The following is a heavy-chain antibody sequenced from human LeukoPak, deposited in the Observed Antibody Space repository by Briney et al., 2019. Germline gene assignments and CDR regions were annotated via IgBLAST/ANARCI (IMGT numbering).Heavy chain of an antibody. CDR2: IYHSGST. CDR3: AREDYYNSGGYYLDY. J-gene: IGHJ4*02. V-gene: IGHV4-38-2*02. D-gene: IGHD3-22*01. Sequence: PSETLSLTCTVSGYSISRGYSWGWIRQPPGKGLEWIGNIYHSGSTNYSPSLKSRVTISVDTSKNQFSLKLSSVTAADTAVYFCAREDYYNSGGYYLDYWGQGTLVTVSS. CDR1: GYSISRGYS.